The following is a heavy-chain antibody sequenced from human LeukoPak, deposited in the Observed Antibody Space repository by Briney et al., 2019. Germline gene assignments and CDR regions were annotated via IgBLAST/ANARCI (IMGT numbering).Heavy chain of an antibody. V-gene: IGHV4-39*01. CDR1: GGSISSSSYY. CDR2: IYYTGNT. Sequence: SETLSLTCTVSGGSISSSSYYWGWIRQPPGKGLEWIGNIYYTGNTYYNASLQSRVTISIDTSKNQFSLRLNSVTAADTAMYYCVKSGGYGLIDYWGQGTLVTVSS. D-gene: IGHD1-26*01. CDR3: VKSGGYGLIDY. J-gene: IGHJ4*02.